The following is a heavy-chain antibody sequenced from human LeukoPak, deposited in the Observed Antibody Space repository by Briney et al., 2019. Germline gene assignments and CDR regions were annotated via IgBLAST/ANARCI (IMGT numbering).Heavy chain of an antibody. CDR2: INPNSGGT. J-gene: IGHJ4*02. D-gene: IGHD6-19*01. V-gene: IGHV1-2*02. CDR3: ARGGSGWYVPAY. CDR1: GYTSTGYY. Sequence: ASVKVSCKASGYTSTGYYMHWVRQAPGQGLEWMGWINPNSGGTNYAQNFQGRVTMTRDTSISTAYMELSRLRSDDTAVYYCARGGSGWYVPAYWGQGTLVTVSS.